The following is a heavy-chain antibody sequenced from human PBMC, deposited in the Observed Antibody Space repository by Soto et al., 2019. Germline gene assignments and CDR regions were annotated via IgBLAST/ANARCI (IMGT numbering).Heavy chain of an antibody. Sequence: EAQLVESGGGLVQPGRSLRLSCAASGFTVSSSYMGWVRQAPGKGLEWVSAIYTGGNIYYAASVRGRFPVSTNNSKDTLYREMTSRRVDDGAIYYCARHLGSYWYFDLWGRGTLVTVSS. CDR2: IYTGGNI. J-gene: IGHJ2*01. V-gene: IGHV3-66*04. D-gene: IGHD3-16*01. CDR1: GFTVSSSY. CDR3: ARHLGSYWYFDL.